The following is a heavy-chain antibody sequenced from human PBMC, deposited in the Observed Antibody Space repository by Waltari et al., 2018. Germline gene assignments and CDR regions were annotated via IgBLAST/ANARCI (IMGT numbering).Heavy chain of an antibody. J-gene: IGHJ4*02. CDR3: AKEREVIFGVVPGY. V-gene: IGHV3-23*03. Sequence: EVQLLESGGGLVQPGGSLRLSCAASGFTFSSYAMSWVRQAPGKGLEWVSVIYSGGSTYYADSVKGRFTISRDNSKNTLYLQMNNLRAEDTAVYYCAKEREVIFGVVPGYWGQGTLVTVSS. CDR1: GFTFSSYA. D-gene: IGHD3-3*01. CDR2: IYSGGST.